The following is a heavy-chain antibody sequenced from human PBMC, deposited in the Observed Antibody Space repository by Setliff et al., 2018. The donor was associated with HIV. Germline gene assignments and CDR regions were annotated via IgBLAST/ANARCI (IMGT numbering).Heavy chain of an antibody. Sequence: GSLRLSCAASGFTFSSYWMHWVRQVPGKGPVWVSCISNDETTTNYADSVKGRFTVSRDNAKNTVYLQMNSLRAEDTAVYYCVRGPIHGGFDFWGQGALVTVSS. CDR3: VRGPIHGGFDF. D-gene: IGHD3-16*01. CDR2: ISNDETTT. CDR1: GFTFSSYW. V-gene: IGHV3-74*01. J-gene: IGHJ4*02.